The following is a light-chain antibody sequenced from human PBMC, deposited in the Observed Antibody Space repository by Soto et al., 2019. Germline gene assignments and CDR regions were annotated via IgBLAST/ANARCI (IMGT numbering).Light chain of an antibody. CDR3: QQYGSWT. Sequence: EIVLTQSPGTLSVSPGERATLSCRASQSISSNYLAWYQQKPGQAPSLLIYGASSRATGIPDRFSGSWSWTEFSPTISKLEPEEYVIYYCQQYGSWTFGQGTKVELK. CDR1: QSISSNY. CDR2: GAS. J-gene: IGKJ1*01. V-gene: IGKV3-20*01.